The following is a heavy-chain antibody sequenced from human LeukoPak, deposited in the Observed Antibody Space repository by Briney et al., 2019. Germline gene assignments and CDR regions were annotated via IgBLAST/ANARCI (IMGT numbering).Heavy chain of an antibody. CDR1: GFTFSSYS. Sequence: GGPLRLSCAASGFTFSSYSMNWVRQAPGKGLEWVSSISGSSSYIYYADSVKGRFTISRDNAKNSLSLQMNSLRAEDTAVYYCARAHGTGYYGSGTYYNTLVYWGQGTLVTVSS. CDR2: ISGSSSYI. J-gene: IGHJ4*02. CDR3: ARAHGTGYYGSGTYYNTLVY. V-gene: IGHV3-21*01. D-gene: IGHD3-10*01.